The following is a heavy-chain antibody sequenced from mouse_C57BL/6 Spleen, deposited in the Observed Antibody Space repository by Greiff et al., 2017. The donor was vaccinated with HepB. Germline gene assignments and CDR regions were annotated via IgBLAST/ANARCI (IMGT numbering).Heavy chain of an antibody. CDR1: GFTFTDYY. CDR2: IRNKANGYTT. J-gene: IGHJ4*01. CDR3: ARSPLLLRAMDY. Sequence: EVQRVESGGGLVQPGGSLSLSCAASGFTFTDYYMSWVRQPPGKALEWLGFIRNKANGYTTEYSASVKGRFTISRDNSQSILYLQMNALRAEDSATYYCARSPLLLRAMDYWGQGTSVTVSS. V-gene: IGHV7-3*01. D-gene: IGHD1-1*01.